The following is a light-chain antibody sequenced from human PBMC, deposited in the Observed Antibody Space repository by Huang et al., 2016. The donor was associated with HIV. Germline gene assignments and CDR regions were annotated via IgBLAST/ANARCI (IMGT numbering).Light chain of an antibody. J-gene: IGKJ2*01. Sequence: EIVMTQSPATLSVSPGERATLSCRASQTVSSNLAGYQQKPGQAPGLLLYAASTRATVIPARFSGSGSGTEFTLTISSLQSEDFAVYYCQHYRVWPPVYTFGQGTKLEIK. CDR3: QHYRVWPPVYT. CDR1: QTVSSN. CDR2: AAS. V-gene: IGKV3-15*01.